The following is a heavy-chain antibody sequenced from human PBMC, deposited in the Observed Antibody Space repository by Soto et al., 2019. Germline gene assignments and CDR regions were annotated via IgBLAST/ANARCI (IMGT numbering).Heavy chain of an antibody. J-gene: IGHJ1*01. CDR2: ITGSGGDT. CDR1: GFTFSSYA. CDR3: AKAEGSTWGAEYFQY. V-gene: IGHV3-23*01. Sequence: EVQLLESGGALVQPGGSLRLSCAASGFTFSSYAMTWVRQAPVKGLEWVSLITGSGGDTYYGDSVKGRFTISRDNSKNTLFLQMNILRVEDTAVYFCAKAEGSTWGAEYFQYWGPGTLVTVSS. D-gene: IGHD6-13*01.